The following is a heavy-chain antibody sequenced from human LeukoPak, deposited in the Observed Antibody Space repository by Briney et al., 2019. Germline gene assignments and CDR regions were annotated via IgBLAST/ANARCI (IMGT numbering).Heavy chain of an antibody. V-gene: IGHV3-53*01. J-gene: IGHJ3*02. D-gene: IGHD5-24*01. Sequence: GGSLRLSCAASGFTVSSNYMSWVRQAPGKGLEWVSVIYSGGSTYYADSVKGRFTISRDNSKNMLYLQMNSLRAEDTAVYYCARVRPPIDGYDAFDIWGQGTMVTVSS. CDR2: IYSGGST. CDR3: ARVRPPIDGYDAFDI. CDR1: GFTVSSNY.